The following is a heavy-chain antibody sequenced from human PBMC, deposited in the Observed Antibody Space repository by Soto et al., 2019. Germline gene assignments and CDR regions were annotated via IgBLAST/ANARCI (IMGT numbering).Heavy chain of an antibody. CDR2: IRDSGHST. J-gene: IGHJ3*02. Sequence: EVQLLESGGGLVQPGGSLRLSCAASGFTFSTYSMTWVRQAPGKGLEWVSTIRDSGHSTHYADSVRGRFAISRENSKNTLFLQMNILSADDPAVYYCARVKAQILSSGWYGGDDIWGQGTMVTVSS. CDR1: GFTFSTYS. V-gene: IGHV3-23*01. D-gene: IGHD6-19*01. CDR3: ARVKAQILSSGWYGGDDI.